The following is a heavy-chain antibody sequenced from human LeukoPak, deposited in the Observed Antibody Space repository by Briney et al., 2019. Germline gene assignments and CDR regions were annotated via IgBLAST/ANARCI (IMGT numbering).Heavy chain of an antibody. CDR3: GRGGVPGAMDV. Sequence: GGSLRLSCAAYGFTFSSYWMFWARQGPGKGLVWVSQIFSDGSMTNYADSVKGRFTISRDNAKNTLYLQMSSLRVEDTAVYYCGRGGVPGAMDVWGQGTTVTVSS. J-gene: IGHJ6*02. D-gene: IGHD3-10*01. CDR1: GFTFSSYW. CDR2: IFSDGSMT. V-gene: IGHV3-74*01.